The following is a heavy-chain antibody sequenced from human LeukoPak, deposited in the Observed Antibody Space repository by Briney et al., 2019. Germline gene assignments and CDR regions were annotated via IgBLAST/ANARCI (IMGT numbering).Heavy chain of an antibody. CDR1: GYTFTSYG. CDR3: ARDLTAVVVTNWFDP. V-gene: IGHV1-18*01. D-gene: IGHD2-21*02. Sequence: GASVKVSCKASGYTFTSYGISWVRQAPGQGLEWMGWISAYNGNTNYAQRHQGRVTMTTDTSTSTAYMELRSLRSDDTAVYYCARDLTAVVVTNWFDPWGQGTLVTVSS. J-gene: IGHJ5*02. CDR2: ISAYNGNT.